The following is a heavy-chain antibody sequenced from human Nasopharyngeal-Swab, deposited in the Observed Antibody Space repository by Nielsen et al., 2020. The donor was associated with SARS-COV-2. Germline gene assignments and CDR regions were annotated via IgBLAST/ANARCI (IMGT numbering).Heavy chain of an antibody. CDR1: GGSFSANY. CDR3: ARGLSGVVPAPILGLGPYYYFYDMDV. D-gene: IGHD2-2*01. J-gene: IGHJ6*03. CDR2: INHSGSI. Sequence: SATLPLTCAVFGGSFSANYWRWIRQLPGKGLERIGEINHSGSINYNPSLKSRVTISVDTSKSQFCLKLTSVTAAGTSVYYCARGLSGVVPAPILGLGPYYYFYDMDVWGKGTTVTVSS. V-gene: IGHV4-34*01.